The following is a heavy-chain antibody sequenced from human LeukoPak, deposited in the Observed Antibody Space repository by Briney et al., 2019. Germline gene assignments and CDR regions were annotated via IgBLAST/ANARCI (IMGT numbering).Heavy chain of an antibody. Sequence: PGRSLRLSCAASGFTFSSYAMHWVRQAPGKGLEWVAVISYDGSNKYYADSVKGRFTISRDNTKNTLYLQMSSLRAEDTAVYYCARDGPAIVLMLYYWRERILVTVSS. CDR1: GFTFSSYA. CDR3: ARDGPAIVLMLYY. J-gene: IGHJ4*02. CDR2: ISYDGSNK. V-gene: IGHV3-30*15. D-gene: IGHD2-8*01.